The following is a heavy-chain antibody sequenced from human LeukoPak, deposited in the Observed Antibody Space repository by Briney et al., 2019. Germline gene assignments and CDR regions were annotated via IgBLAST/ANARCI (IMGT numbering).Heavy chain of an antibody. D-gene: IGHD1-14*01. J-gene: IGHJ4*02. CDR2: LYSDGNT. V-gene: IGHV3-53*01. CDR1: GFTVITGD. CDR3: ARGVEPLAANTLAY. Sequence: PGGSLRLSCAASGFTVITGDMTWVRQAPGKGLEWVSVLYSDGNTKYADSVQGRFTISRDNSKNTLYLEMNSLSPDDTAVYYCARGVEPLAANTLAYWGQGTLVTVSS.